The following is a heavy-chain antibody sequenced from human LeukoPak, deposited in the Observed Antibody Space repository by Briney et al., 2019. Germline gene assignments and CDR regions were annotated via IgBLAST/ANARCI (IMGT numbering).Heavy chain of an antibody. D-gene: IGHD6-13*01. V-gene: IGHV3-23*01. Sequence: GGSLRLSCAASEFTFSNYAMSWVRQAPGKGLECVSGISGSGGRTYHADSVKGRFTISRDNSKNTLYLQMNSLRAEDTAVYYCAREIGEGSSWYRNWFDPWGQGTLVTVSS. CDR1: EFTFSNYA. J-gene: IGHJ5*02. CDR2: ISGSGGRT. CDR3: AREIGEGSSWYRNWFDP.